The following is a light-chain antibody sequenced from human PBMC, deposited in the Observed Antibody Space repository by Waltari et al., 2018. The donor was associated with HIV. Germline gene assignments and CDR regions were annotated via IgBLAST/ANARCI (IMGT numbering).Light chain of an antibody. CDR3: QQYNSYPIT. CDR1: QGIGNY. J-gene: IGKJ5*01. Sequence: DIQMTQSPSSLSASVGDRVTITCRASQGIGNYLAWFQQRPGKAPQSLVYAASTLQPGVPSRFRGSGSGTDFTLTISSLQPEDFAIYYCQQYNSYPITFGQGTRLEI. V-gene: IGKV1-16*01. CDR2: AAS.